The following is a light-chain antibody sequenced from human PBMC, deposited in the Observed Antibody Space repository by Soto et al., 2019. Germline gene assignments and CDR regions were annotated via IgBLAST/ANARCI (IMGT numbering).Light chain of an antibody. CDR2: GTY. V-gene: IGKV1-39*01. Sequence: DIQMTQSPSFLSASVGDRVTISCRASQAINTYINWYQQKPGKAPKLLIYGTYDLQNGVPSRFSGGGSGTDFTLTISSLQPEDFATYYCQQSYSTLLITFGHGTRLEV. CDR1: QAINTY. J-gene: IGKJ5*01. CDR3: QQSYSTLLIT.